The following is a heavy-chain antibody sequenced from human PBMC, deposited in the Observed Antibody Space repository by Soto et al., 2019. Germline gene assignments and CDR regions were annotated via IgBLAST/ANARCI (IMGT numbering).Heavy chain of an antibody. CDR2: IWYDGSNK. J-gene: IGHJ4*02. D-gene: IGHD1-26*01. V-gene: IGHV3-33*08. CDR1: GVTFSSYG. CDR3: ARVLQVGATTPDYFDY. Sequence: PGGSLRLSCGAPGVTFSSYGMHWVRQAPGKGLEWVAVIWYDGSNKYYADSVKGRFTISRDNSKNTLYLQMNSLRAEDTAVYYCARVLQVGATTPDYFDYWGQGTLVTVSS.